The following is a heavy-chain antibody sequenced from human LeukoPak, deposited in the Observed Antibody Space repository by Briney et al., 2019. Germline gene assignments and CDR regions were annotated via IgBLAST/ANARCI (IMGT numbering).Heavy chain of an antibody. Sequence: PGRSLRLSCAASGFTFSSYAMHWVRQAPGKGLEWVAVISYDGSNKYYADSVKGRFTISRDNSKNTLCLQMNSLRAEDTAVYYCARDGNNYGYRAKNYFDYWGQGTLVTVSS. CDR2: ISYDGSNK. D-gene: IGHD3-10*01. J-gene: IGHJ4*02. CDR3: ARDGNNYGYRAKNYFDY. V-gene: IGHV3-30*04. CDR1: GFTFSSYA.